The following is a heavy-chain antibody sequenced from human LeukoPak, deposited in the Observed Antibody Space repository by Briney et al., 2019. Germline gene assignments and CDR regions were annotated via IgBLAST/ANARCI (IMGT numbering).Heavy chain of an antibody. Sequence: GGSLRLSCEASGFPFSSYAMNWVRQAPGKGLEWVSTISGSGGSTYYADSVRGRFTISRDKSKNTVYLQMNSLRAEDTAVYYCAKERGYGYNHIDYWGQGTLVTVSS. CDR2: ISGSGGST. D-gene: IGHD5-24*01. CDR3: AKERGYGYNHIDY. J-gene: IGHJ4*02. CDR1: GFPFSSYA. V-gene: IGHV3-23*01.